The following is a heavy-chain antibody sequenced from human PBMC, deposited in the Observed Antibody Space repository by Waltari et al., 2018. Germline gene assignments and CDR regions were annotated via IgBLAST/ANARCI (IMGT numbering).Heavy chain of an antibody. CDR2: ILSDGGSK. Sequence: EVQLVESGGGLVQPGGSLRLSCSASGFIFSSHVMHWVRQAPGKGQEHVSGILSDGGSKYYADSVNGRFSISRDNSKNTVYLQMSSLRAEDTAMYYCAKGPQRYLEWLLPYDFWGQGTLVTVSS. CDR1: GFIFSSHV. V-gene: IGHV3-64D*06. D-gene: IGHD3-3*01. CDR3: AKGPQRYLEWLLPYDF. J-gene: IGHJ4*02.